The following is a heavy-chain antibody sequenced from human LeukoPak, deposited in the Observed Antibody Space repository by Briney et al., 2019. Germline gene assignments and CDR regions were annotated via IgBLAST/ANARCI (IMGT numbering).Heavy chain of an antibody. CDR3: ARQSPSRTVWFDP. J-gene: IGHJ5*02. CDR2: IYYSGST. Sequence: SETLSLTCTVSGGSISSYYWSWIRQPPGKGLEWIGYIYYSGSTNYNPSLKSRVTISVDTSKNQFSLKLSSVTAADTAVYYCARQSPSRTVWFDPWGQGTLVTVSS. V-gene: IGHV4-59*08. D-gene: IGHD4-17*01. CDR1: GGSISSYY.